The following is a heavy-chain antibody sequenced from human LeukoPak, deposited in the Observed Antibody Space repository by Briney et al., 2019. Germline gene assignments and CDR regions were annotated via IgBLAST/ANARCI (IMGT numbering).Heavy chain of an antibody. J-gene: IGHJ4*02. CDR3: AKSVDN. Sequence: QPGGSLRLSCAASGFTFNNYAMNWVRQAPGKGLEWVSAISVGGGSTYYADSVKGRFTISRDNSKNTLNLQINSLRAEDTAVYYCAKSVDNWGQGTLVTVSS. CDR1: GFTFNNYA. CDR2: ISVGGGST. V-gene: IGHV3-23*01.